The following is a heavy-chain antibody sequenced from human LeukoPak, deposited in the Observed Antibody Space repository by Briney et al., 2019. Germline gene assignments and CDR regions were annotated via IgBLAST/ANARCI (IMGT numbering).Heavy chain of an antibody. CDR3: ARDRADSSGFDY. D-gene: IGHD3-22*01. V-gene: IGHV3-21*01. Sequence: PGGSLRLSCAASGFTFTSYEMNWVRQAPGKGLEWVSSISSSSSYIYYADSVKGRFTISRDNAKNSLYLQMNSLRAEDTAVYYCARDRADSSGFDYWGQGTLVTVSS. J-gene: IGHJ4*02. CDR1: GFTFTSYE. CDR2: ISSSSSYI.